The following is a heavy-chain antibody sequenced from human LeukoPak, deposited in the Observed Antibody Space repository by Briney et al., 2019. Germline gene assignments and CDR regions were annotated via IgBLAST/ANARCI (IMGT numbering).Heavy chain of an antibody. V-gene: IGHV1-3*01. D-gene: IGHD2-21*02. CDR1: GYNFITYA. CDR2: INVGNGDT. CDR3: ARKNYGDRHPYDY. Sequence: GASVKVSCEASGYNFITYAMHWMRQAPGRGLEWMGYINVGNGDTKYSQKFQGRVTFTRDTSASIAYMELSSLTSEDTAIYYCARKNYGDRHPYDYWGQGTLVTVSS. J-gene: IGHJ4*02.